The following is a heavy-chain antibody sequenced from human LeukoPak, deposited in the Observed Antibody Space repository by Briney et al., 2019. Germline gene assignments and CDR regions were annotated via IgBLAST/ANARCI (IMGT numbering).Heavy chain of an antibody. CDR2: ISWNSGSI. CDR3: AKDWGSGGNDAFDI. CDR1: GFTFDDYA. Sequence: GGSLRLSCAASGFTFDDYAMHWVRQAPGKGLEWVSGISWNSGSIGYADSVKGRFTISRDNAKNSLYLQMNSLRAEDTALYYCAKDWGSGGNDAFDIWGQGTMVTVSS. D-gene: IGHD2-15*01. J-gene: IGHJ3*02. V-gene: IGHV3-9*01.